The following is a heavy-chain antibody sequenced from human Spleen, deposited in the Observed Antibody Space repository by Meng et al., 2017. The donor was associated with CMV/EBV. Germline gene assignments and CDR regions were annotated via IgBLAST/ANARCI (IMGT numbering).Heavy chain of an antibody. Sequence: GGSLRLSXTASGFTFGXYAMTWVRQXPGKGLXXVGFIRIKAYGGTTEYAASVKXRFTISRDDSKASAYLQMXXXXTEDTAVYYCTRSDYGDIFDSWGQGTLVTVSS. CDR1: GFTFGXYA. D-gene: IGHD4-17*01. CDR3: TRSDYGDIFDS. J-gene: IGHJ4*02. V-gene: IGHV3-49*04. CDR2: IRIKAYGGTT.